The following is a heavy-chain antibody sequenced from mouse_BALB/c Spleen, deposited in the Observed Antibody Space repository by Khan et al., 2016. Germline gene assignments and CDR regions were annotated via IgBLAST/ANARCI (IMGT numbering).Heavy chain of an antibody. CDR1: GYTFTSYY. Sequence: QVQLQQPGAELVKPGASVKLSCKASGYTFTSYYMYWVKQRPGQGLEWIGGINPSNGGTNFNEKFKSKATLTVDKSSSTAYMQLSSLTSEDSAVYYCTRYYRYDYFDYWCQGTTLTVSS. V-gene: IGHV1S81*02. CDR3: TRYYRYDYFDY. CDR2: INPSNGGT. J-gene: IGHJ2*01. D-gene: IGHD2-14*01.